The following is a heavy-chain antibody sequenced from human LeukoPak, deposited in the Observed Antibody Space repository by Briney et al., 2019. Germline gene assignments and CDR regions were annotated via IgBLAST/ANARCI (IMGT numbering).Heavy chain of an antibody. Sequence: SETLSLTCAVSGASITSCYWSWVRQSAGKGLEWIGRLYTTGTTNYNPSLKSRVTMSEDSSKNQLSLTLTSVTAADTAVYYCVRDGANWEEPNDAFDTWGQGTLVTVSS. CDR3: VRDGANWEEPNDAFDT. CDR2: LYTTGTT. V-gene: IGHV4-4*07. J-gene: IGHJ3*02. D-gene: IGHD1-26*01. CDR1: GASITSCY.